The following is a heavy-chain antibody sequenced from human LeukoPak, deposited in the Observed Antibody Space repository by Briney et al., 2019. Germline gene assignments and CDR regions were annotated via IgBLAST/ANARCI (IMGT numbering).Heavy chain of an antibody. CDR1: GGTFSSYA. V-gene: IGHV1-69*04. J-gene: IGHJ5*02. CDR3: ARGNWNGNWFDP. CDR2: IIPILGIA. Sequence: SVKVSCKASGGTFSSYAISWVRQAPGQGLEWMGRIIPILGIANYAQKFQGRVTMTEDTSTDTAYMELSSLRSEDTAVYYCARGNWNGNWFDPWGQGTLVTVSS. D-gene: IGHD1-1*01.